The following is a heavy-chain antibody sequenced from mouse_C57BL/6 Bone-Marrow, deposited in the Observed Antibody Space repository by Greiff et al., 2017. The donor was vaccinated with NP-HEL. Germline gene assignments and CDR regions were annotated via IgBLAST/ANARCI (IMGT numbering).Heavy chain of an antibody. V-gene: IGHV5-17*01. J-gene: IGHJ3*01. CDR2: ISSGRSTI. CDR1: GFTFSDSG. CDR3: ARKEKYDYEAY. Sequence: EVQRVESGGGLVKPGGSLKLTCAASGFTFSDSGMHWVRQAPEKGLAWVAYISSGRSTIYSAATVKGRFTISRDNAKNTLFLQMTSLRSEDTAMYYCARKEKYDYEAYWGQGTLVTVSA. D-gene: IGHD2-4*01.